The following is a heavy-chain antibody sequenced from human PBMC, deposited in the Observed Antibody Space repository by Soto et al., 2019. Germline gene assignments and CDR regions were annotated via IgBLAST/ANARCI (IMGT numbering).Heavy chain of an antibody. CDR2: INHSGST. CDR1: GGSFSGYY. D-gene: IGHD2-21*02. Sequence: QVQLQQWGAGLLKPSETLSLTCAVYGGSFSGYYWSWIRQPPGKGLEWIGEINHSGSTNYNPSLKSRVTISEDTSKNPLSLKLSSVTAADTAVYYCARGGHIVVVTATRNFDYWGQGTLVTVSS. J-gene: IGHJ4*02. CDR3: ARGGHIVVVTATRNFDY. V-gene: IGHV4-34*01.